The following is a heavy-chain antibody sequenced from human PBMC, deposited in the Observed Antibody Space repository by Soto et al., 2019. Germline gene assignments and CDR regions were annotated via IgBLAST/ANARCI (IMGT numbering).Heavy chain of an antibody. Sequence: ASVKVSCKTSGGTFSSYTISWVRQAPGQGLEWMGIINPSGGSTSYAQKFQGRVTMTRDTSTSTVYMELSSLRSEDTAVYYCARTLLIAAAGIVSSFDYWGQGTLVTVSS. J-gene: IGHJ4*02. CDR3: ARTLLIAAAGIVSSFDY. V-gene: IGHV1-46*01. CDR1: GGTFSSYT. CDR2: INPSGGST. D-gene: IGHD6-13*01.